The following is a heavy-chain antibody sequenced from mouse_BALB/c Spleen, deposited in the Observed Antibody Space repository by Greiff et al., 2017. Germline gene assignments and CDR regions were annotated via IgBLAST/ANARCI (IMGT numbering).Heavy chain of an antibody. CDR3: ARARGNYAMDY. Sequence: EVMLVESGGGLVQPGGSRKLSCAASGFTFSSFGMHWVRQAPEKGLEWVAYISSGSSTIYYADTVKGRFTISRDNPKNTLFLQMTSLRSEDTAKYYCARARGNYAMDYWGQGTSVTVSS. CDR2: ISSGSSTI. J-gene: IGHJ4*01. V-gene: IGHV5-17*02. CDR1: GFTFSSFG.